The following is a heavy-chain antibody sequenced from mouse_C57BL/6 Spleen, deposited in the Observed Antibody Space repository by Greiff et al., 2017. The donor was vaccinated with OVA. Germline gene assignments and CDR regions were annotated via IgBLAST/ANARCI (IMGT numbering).Heavy chain of an antibody. Sequence: VHVKQSGPELVKPGASVKISCKASGYSFTDYNMNWVKQSNGKSLEWIGVINPNYGTTSYNQKFKGKATLTVDQSSSTAYMQLNSLTSEDSAVYYCAYSNYVEGFDYWGQGTTLTVSS. V-gene: IGHV1-39*01. CDR2: INPNYGTT. CDR1: GYSFTDYN. J-gene: IGHJ2*01. CDR3: AYSNYVEGFDY. D-gene: IGHD2-5*01.